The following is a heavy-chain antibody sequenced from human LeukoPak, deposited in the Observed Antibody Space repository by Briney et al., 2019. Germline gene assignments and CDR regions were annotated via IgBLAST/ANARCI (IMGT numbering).Heavy chain of an antibody. D-gene: IGHD5-18*01. J-gene: IGHJ4*02. CDR3: ARTAQLWLTSLHRYPFDY. V-gene: IGHV1-69*13. Sequence: SVKVSCKASGCTFSSYAISWVRQAPGQGLEWMGGIIPIFGTANYAQKFQGRVTITADESTSTAYMELSSLRSEDTAVYYCARTAQLWLTSLHRYPFDYWGQGTLVTVSS. CDR1: GCTFSSYA. CDR2: IIPIFGTA.